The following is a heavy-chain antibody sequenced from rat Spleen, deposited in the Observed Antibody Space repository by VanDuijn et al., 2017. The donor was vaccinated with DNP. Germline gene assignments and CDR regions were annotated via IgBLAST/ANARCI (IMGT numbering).Heavy chain of an antibody. Sequence: EVQLVESGGGLVQPGRSLKLSCAASGFNFNNNWMGWIRQAPGKGLEWVASSTNTGETTYYSDSVKGRFTISRDNAKSTLYLQMDSLRSEDTATYYCAGRPPPTRGPFDYWGQGVMVTVSS. CDR1: GFNFNNNW. V-gene: IGHV5-31*01. CDR3: AGRPPPTRGPFDY. D-gene: IGHD1-4*01. J-gene: IGHJ2*01. CDR2: STNTGETT.